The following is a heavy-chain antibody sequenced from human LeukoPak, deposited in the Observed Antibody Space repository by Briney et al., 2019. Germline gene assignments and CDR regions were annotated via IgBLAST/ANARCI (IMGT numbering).Heavy chain of an antibody. Sequence: GGSLRLSCAASGFTFSDYYMSWVRQAPGKGLEWDSSISGSGAITHYADSVKGRCTITRDNSENTLYVQMNSLRAEDTAVYYCAKGDSYNSADFLDQWGQGTLVTVSS. CDR2: ISGSGAIT. V-gene: IGHV3-23*01. CDR3: AKGDSYNSADFLDQ. CDR1: GFTFSDYY. J-gene: IGHJ4*02. D-gene: IGHD5-24*01.